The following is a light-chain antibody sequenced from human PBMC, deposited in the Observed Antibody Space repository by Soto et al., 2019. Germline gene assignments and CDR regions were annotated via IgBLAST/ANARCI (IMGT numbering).Light chain of an antibody. J-gene: IGKJ1*01. CDR2: AAS. CDR3: QQYGSSPGT. CDR1: QSVSSSY. V-gene: IGKV3-20*01. Sequence: EIVLTQSPGTLSLSPGERATLSCRASQSVSSSYLAWYQQKPGQAPRLLIYAASSRATGIPDRFSGSGSGTDFNFTISRLEPEDVAVYYCQQYGSSPGTFGQGTKVEI.